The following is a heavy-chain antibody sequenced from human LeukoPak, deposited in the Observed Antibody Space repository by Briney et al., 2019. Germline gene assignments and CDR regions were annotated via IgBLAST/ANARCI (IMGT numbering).Heavy chain of an antibody. CDR3: ARVKSSSWYWAFDI. V-gene: IGHV4-59*01. D-gene: IGHD6-13*01. CDR2: IYYSGST. Sequence: PSETLSLTCTVSGGSISSYYWSWIRQPPGKGLEWIGYIYYSGSTNYNPSLKSRVTISVDTSKNQFSLKLSSVTAADTAVYYCARVKSSSWYWAFDIWDQGTMVTVSS. CDR1: GGSISSYY. J-gene: IGHJ3*02.